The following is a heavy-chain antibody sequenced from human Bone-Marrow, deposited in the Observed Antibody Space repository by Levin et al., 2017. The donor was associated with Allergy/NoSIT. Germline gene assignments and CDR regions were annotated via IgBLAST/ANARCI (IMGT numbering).Heavy chain of an antibody. V-gene: IGHV4-31*03. J-gene: IGHJ4*02. CDR3: ARGGSTDGDYSPFDY. Sequence: PSETLSLTCTVSGDSISSGGYYWSWIRQHPGKGLEWIGYIYDSGSSYYNPSLKSRGTLSVDTSKNQFSLKLSSVTAADTAVYYCARGGSTDGDYSPFDYWGQGTLVTVSS. D-gene: IGHD4-17*01. CDR1: GDSISSGGYY. CDR2: IYDSGSS.